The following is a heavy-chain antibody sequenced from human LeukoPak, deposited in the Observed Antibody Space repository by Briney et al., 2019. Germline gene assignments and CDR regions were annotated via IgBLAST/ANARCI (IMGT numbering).Heavy chain of an antibody. J-gene: IGHJ6*03. CDR3: ARGFSSQYYYYMDV. CDR2: IIPMFGTT. D-gene: IGHD6-6*01. CDR1: GGIFSNSA. Sequence: ASVKVSCKVSGGIFSNSAISWVRHDPGQGLEYMGGIIPMFGTTNYARRFQGRLTITADESTSTTYMELSSLRSEDTAVYYCARGFSSQYYYYMDVWGKGTTVTVSS. V-gene: IGHV1-69*13.